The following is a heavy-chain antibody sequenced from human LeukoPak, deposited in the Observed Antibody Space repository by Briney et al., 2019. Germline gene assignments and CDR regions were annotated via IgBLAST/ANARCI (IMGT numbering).Heavy chain of an antibody. V-gene: IGHV3-7*01. CDR3: ARDSSGWYLVYYFDY. Sequence: PGGPLRLSCAASGFTFSSYWMSWVRQAPGKGLEWVANIKQDGSEKYYVDSVKGRFTISRDNAKNPLYLQMNSLRAEDTAVYYCARDSSGWYLVYYFDYWGQGTLVTVSS. CDR1: GFTFSSYW. J-gene: IGHJ4*02. CDR2: IKQDGSEK. D-gene: IGHD6-19*01.